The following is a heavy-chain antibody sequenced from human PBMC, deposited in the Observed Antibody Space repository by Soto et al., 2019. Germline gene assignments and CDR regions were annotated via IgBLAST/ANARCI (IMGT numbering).Heavy chain of an antibody. D-gene: IGHD6-6*01. V-gene: IGHV1-18*01. Sequence: GASVKVSCKASGYTFTSNGISWVRQAPGQGLEWMGWISAITGKTNYAQKFQGRVTITTDESTSTAYMELSSLRSEDTAVYYCARRVSYSSSSVWGLYYYYGMDVWGQGTTVTVSS. J-gene: IGHJ6*02. CDR1: GYTFTSNG. CDR2: ISAITGKT. CDR3: ARRVSYSSSSVWGLYYYYGMDV.